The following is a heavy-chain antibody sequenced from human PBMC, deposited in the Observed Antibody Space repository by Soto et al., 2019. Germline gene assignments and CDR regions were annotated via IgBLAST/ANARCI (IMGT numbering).Heavy chain of an antibody. CDR1: GFTFTSSA. CDR2: IVVGSGNT. D-gene: IGHD2-21*01. V-gene: IGHV1-58*01. J-gene: IGHJ4*02. Sequence: ASVKVSCKASGFTFTSSAVQWVRQARGQRLEWIGWIVVGSGNTNYAQKFQERVTITRDMSTSTAYMELSSLRSEDTGVDYCAADQGYCGGDCYLPDYWGQGTLGTVSS. CDR3: AADQGYCGGDCYLPDY.